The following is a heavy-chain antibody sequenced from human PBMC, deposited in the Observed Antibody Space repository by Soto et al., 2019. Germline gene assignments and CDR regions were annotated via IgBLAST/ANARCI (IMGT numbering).Heavy chain of an antibody. CDR3: ARGSSADLDY. D-gene: IGHD2-2*01. CDR2: IYYSGST. J-gene: IGHJ4*02. Sequence: SETLSLTCAVAGGSISSGGYSWSWIRQPPGKGLEWIGYIYYSGSTNYNPSLKSRVTISVDTSKNQFSLKLSSVTAADTAVYYCARGSSADLDYWGQGTLVTVSS. V-gene: IGHV4-61*08. CDR1: GGSISSGGYS.